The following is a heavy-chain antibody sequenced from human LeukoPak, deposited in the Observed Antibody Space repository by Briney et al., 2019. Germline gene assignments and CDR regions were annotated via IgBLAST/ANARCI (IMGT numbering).Heavy chain of an antibody. D-gene: IGHD2/OR15-2a*01. Sequence: ASVKVSCKASGYTFSIYSVHWVRQAPGQGLEWVGTIDPHGGTTSFAQKFQGRVTLTRDMSTNTVSMELRSLRYEDTAVYFCGKEGATKEYSGDTWRYFLDFWGQGTLVTVSS. J-gene: IGHJ4*01. V-gene: IGHV1-46*01. CDR3: GKEGATKEYSGDTWRYFLDF. CDR1: GYTFSIYS. CDR2: IDPHGGTT.